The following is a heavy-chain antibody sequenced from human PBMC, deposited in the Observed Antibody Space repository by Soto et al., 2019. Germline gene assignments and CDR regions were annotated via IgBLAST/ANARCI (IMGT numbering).Heavy chain of an antibody. CDR3: ARGEARPGYDFWSGYYTPYYGMDV. J-gene: IGHJ6*02. Sequence: ASVKVSCKASGYTFTSYDINWVRQATGQGLEWMGWMNPNSGNTGYAQKFQGRVTTTRNTSISTAYMELSSLRSEDTAVYYCARGEARPGYDFWSGYYTPYYGMDVWGQGTTVTVSS. CDR2: MNPNSGNT. V-gene: IGHV1-8*01. CDR1: GYTFTSYD. D-gene: IGHD3-3*01.